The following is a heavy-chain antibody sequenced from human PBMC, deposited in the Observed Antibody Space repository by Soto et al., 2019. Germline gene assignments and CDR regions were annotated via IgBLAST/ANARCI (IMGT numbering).Heavy chain of an antibody. Sequence: GWSLRLSCAASVFTFSSYWMSWVRHAPGKGLEWVANIKQDGSEKYYVDSVKGRFTISRDNAKNSLYLQMNSLRAEDTAVYYCASFMSSSTSCSDGMHVWCQATTDTVSS. V-gene: IGHV3-7*03. CDR1: VFTFSSYW. CDR3: ASFMSSSTSCSDGMHV. J-gene: IGHJ6*02. D-gene: IGHD2-2*01. CDR2: IKQDGSEK.